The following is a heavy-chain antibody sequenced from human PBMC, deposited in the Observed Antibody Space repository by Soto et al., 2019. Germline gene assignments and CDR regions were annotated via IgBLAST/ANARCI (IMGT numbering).Heavy chain of an antibody. V-gene: IGHV4-4*02. CDR1: GGSISSNNW. D-gene: IGHD1-26*01. Sequence: QVQLQESGPGLVKPSGTLSLTCAVSGGSISSNNWWSWVRQPPGKGLEWIGEIFHSGSTHYSPSLTXRVTLSXXKSKNQFSLKLTSVTAADTAVYYCARVYSGSYSDYWGQGTLVTVSS. CDR2: IFHSGST. CDR3: ARVYSGSYSDY. J-gene: IGHJ4*02.